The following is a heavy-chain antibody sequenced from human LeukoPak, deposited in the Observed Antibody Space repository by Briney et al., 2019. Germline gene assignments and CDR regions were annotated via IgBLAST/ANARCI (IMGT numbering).Heavy chain of an antibody. D-gene: IGHD1-26*01. CDR2: VSAYNGHT. V-gene: IGHV1-18*01. J-gene: IGHJ5*02. CDR1: GYTFNSYG. Sequence: GASVKVSCKASGYTFNSYGISWVRQAPGQGLEWMGWVSAYNGHTNYAQKIQGRVTMTTDTPTSTASMELRSLRSDDTAVYYCARLIPQKWELPGKWFDPWGQGTLVTVSS. CDR3: ARLIPQKWELPGKWFDP.